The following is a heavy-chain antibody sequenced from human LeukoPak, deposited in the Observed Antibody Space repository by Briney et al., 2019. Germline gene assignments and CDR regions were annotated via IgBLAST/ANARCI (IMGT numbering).Heavy chain of an antibody. V-gene: IGHV4-59*01. CDR3: ARHASGSYYWDY. CDR2: IYYSGST. J-gene: IGHJ4*02. CDR1: GGSISSYY. Sequence: SETLSLTCTVSGGSISSYYWSWIRQPPGKGLEWIGFIYYSGSTNYNPSLKSRVTISVDTSKNQFSLKLSSVTAADTAVYYCARHASGSYYWDYWGQGTLVTVSS. D-gene: IGHD3-10*01.